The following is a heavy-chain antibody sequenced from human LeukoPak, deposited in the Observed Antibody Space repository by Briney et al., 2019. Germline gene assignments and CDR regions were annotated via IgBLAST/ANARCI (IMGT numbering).Heavy chain of an antibody. D-gene: IGHD3-10*01. J-gene: IGHJ4*02. CDR2: IFGSGDNT. CDR3: ASRSYYLDN. V-gene: IGHV3-23*01. CDR1: GFSFSTYA. Sequence: PGGSLRLSCAASGFSFSTYAMTWVRQAPGKGLECVSDIFGSGDNTFYADSVRGRFTIPRDNSKSTLYLQMNSLRAEDTAVYYCASRSYYLDNWGQGTLVTVSS.